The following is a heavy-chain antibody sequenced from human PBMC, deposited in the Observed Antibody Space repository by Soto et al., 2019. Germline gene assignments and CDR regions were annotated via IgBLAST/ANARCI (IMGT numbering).Heavy chain of an antibody. J-gene: IGHJ4*02. CDR2: TYYRSKWYN. D-gene: IGHD6-13*01. V-gene: IGHV6-1*01. CDR1: GDSVSSNSAA. Sequence: SQTLSLTCALSGDSVSSNSAAWDWIRQSPSRGLEWLGRTYYRSKWYNDYAVSVKSRITINPDTSKNQFSLQLNSVTPEDTAVYYCASAYSSSWILDYWGQGXLVTVYS. CDR3: ASAYSSSWILDY.